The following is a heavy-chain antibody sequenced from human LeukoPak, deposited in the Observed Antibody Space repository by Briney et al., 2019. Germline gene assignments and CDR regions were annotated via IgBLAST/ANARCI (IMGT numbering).Heavy chain of an antibody. D-gene: IGHD2-21*02. J-gene: IGHJ3*02. CDR1: GGSISSYY. Sequence: PSETLSLTCTVSGGSISSYYWSWIRQPPGKGLEWIGYIYYSGSTNYNPSLKSRVTISVDTSKNQFSLKLSSVTAEDTAVYYCASLTPLYCGGDCFGFDAFDIWGQGTMVTVSS. CDR3: ASLTPLYCGGDCFGFDAFDI. CDR2: IYYSGST. V-gene: IGHV4-59*01.